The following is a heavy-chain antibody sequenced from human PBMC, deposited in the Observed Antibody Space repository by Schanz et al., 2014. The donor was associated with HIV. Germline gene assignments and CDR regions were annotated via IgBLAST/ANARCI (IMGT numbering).Heavy chain of an antibody. CDR1: GFTFSSYA. Sequence: VQLVESGGGVVQPGRSLRLSCAASGFTFSSYAMTWVRQAPGKGLDWVSTISGSDGDTYYADSVKGRFTISRDNSRNALYLQMNSLRAEDTAVYYCARVFGRTYGLPDYWGQGTLVTVSS. CDR3: ARVFGRTYGLPDY. D-gene: IGHD3-10*01. J-gene: IGHJ4*02. CDR2: ISGSDGDT. V-gene: IGHV3-23*04.